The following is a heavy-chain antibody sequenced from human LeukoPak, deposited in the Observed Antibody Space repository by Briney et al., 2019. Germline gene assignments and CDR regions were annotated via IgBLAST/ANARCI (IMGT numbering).Heavy chain of an antibody. D-gene: IGHD3-22*01. Sequence: GGSLRLSCAASGFTFSSYAMSWVRQAPGKGLEWVSAISGSGGSTYYADSVKGRFTISRDNSKNTLYLQMNSLRAEDTAVYYCAKADYDSSGYYPPDFDYWGQGTLVTVSS. J-gene: IGHJ4*02. CDR3: AKADYDSSGYYPPDFDY. CDR2: ISGSGGST. CDR1: GFTFSSYA. V-gene: IGHV3-23*01.